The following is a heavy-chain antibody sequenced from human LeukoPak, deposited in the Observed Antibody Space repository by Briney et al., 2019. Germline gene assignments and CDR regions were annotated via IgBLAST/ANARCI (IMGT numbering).Heavy chain of an antibody. J-gene: IGHJ4*02. Sequence: PSETLSLTCTVSGYSISSGYYWSWIRQPPGKGLEWIGYIYYSGSTNYNPSLKSRVTISVDTSKNQFSLKLSSVTTADTAVYYCASRMYSSGLAFDYWGQGTLVTVSS. CDR1: GYSISSGYY. D-gene: IGHD6-19*01. V-gene: IGHV4-61*01. CDR2: IYYSGST. CDR3: ASRMYSSGLAFDY.